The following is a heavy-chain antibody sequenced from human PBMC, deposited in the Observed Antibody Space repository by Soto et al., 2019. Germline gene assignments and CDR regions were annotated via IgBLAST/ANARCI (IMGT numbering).Heavy chain of an antibody. CDR3: ATIEVPPAFDI. Sequence: QVQLVESGGGVVQPGRSLRLSCAASGFIFSSYGMNWVRQAPGKGLEWVAVMSFDGSIKYYADSVKGRFTISRDNSKNTRYLQMNSLRAEDTAVYYCATIEVPPAFDIWGQGTMVTVSS. J-gene: IGHJ3*02. V-gene: IGHV3-30*03. CDR1: GFIFSSYG. D-gene: IGHD2-2*01. CDR2: MSFDGSIK.